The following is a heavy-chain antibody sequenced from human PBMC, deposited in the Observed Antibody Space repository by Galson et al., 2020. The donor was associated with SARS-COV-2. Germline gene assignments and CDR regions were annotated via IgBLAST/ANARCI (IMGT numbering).Heavy chain of an antibody. Sequence: ETSETLSLTCTVSGGSINSGRYYWTWIRQHPEKGLEWLGYIYFTGSTSYSPSLKSRLTISIDTSKTQFSLKLRSVTAADTAVYYCARERIDCTSGTCYHDAFEVWGQGTLVTVSS. CDR2: IYFTGST. CDR1: GGSINSGRYY. D-gene: IGHD2-15*01. J-gene: IGHJ3*01. CDR3: ARERIDCTSGTCYHDAFEV. V-gene: IGHV4-31*03.